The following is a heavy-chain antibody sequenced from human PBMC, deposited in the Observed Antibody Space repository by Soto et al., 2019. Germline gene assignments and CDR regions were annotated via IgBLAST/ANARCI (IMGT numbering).Heavy chain of an antibody. CDR3: ARVVHSGGSPSFDY. V-gene: IGHV4-31*03. Sequence: QVQLQESGPGLVKPSQTLSLTCTVSGGSISSGGYYWSWIRQHPGKGLEWIGYIYYSGSTYYNPSLKTRVTISVDTSKNQFSLNLSSVTAADTAVYYCARVVHSGGSPSFDYWGQGTLVTVSS. CDR1: GGSISSGGYY. J-gene: IGHJ4*02. D-gene: IGHD2-15*01. CDR2: IYYSGST.